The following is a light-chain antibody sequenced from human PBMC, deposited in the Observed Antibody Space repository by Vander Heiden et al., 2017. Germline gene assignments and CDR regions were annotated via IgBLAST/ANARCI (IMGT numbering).Light chain of an antibody. CDR3: CSYAGTNTWL. CDR1: SSDVGGFNH. Sequence: QSALTQPRPVSGSPGQSVTISCTGTSSDVGGFNHVSWYQQHPGKAPKVMIYDVNKRPSGVPYRFSGSKSGNTASLTISGLQAEDEAGYYCCSYAGTNTWLFGGGTKLTVL. CDR2: DVN. V-gene: IGLV2-11*01. J-gene: IGLJ3*02.